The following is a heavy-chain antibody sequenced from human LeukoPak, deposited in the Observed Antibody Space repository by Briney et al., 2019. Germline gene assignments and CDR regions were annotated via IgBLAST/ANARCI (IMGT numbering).Heavy chain of an antibody. Sequence: GGSLRLSCEASGFTVSSNYMSWVRQTPGKGLEWVSVIYSGDTTSYADSVKGRFTISRDNSKNTLYLQMNSLRAEDTAVYYCARDRRFPDDVFDIWGRGTLVTVSS. V-gene: IGHV3-53*01. CDR2: IYSGDTT. D-gene: IGHD2-21*01. CDR1: GFTVSSNY. J-gene: IGHJ3*02. CDR3: ARDRRFPDDVFDI.